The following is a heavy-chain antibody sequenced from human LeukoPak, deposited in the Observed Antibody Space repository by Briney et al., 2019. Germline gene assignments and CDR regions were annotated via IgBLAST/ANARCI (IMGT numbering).Heavy chain of an antibody. CDR3: AGCASTTYNRFDP. CDR1: GGSISSSSYY. J-gene: IGHJ5*02. CDR2: IYYSGST. D-gene: IGHD5/OR15-5a*01. V-gene: IGHV4-39*07. Sequence: SETLSLTCTVSGGSISSSSYYWGWLRQPPGTGLEWIGSIYYSGSTYYNPSLKSRVTISVDTSKNQFSLQLNSVTPEDTAVYYCAGCASTTYNRFDPWGQGTLVTVSS.